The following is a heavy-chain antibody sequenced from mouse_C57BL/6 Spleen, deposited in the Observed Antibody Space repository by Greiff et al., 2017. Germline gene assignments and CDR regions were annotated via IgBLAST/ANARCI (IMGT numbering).Heavy chain of an antibody. CDR2: IYPGDGDT. D-gene: IGHD1-1*01. J-gene: IGHJ1*03. Sequence: QVQLQQSGPELVKPGASVKISCKASGYAFSSSWMNWVKQRPGKGLEWIGRIYPGDGDTNYNGKFKGKATLTADKSSSTAYMQLSSLTSEDSAVYFCARPSDYYGGYFDVWGTGTTVTVSS. CDR1: GYAFSSSW. V-gene: IGHV1-82*01. CDR3: ARPSDYYGGYFDV.